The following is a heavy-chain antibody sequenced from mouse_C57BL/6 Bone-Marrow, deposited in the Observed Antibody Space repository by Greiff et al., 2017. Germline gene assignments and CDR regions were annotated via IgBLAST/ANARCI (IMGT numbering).Heavy chain of an antibody. Sequence: VKLVESGPGLVAPSQSLSITCTVSGFSLTSYAISWVRQPPGKGLEWLGVIWTGGGTNYNSALKSRLSISKDNSKSQVFLKMNRLQTDDTARYYCASSSYGSSPYWYFDVWGTGTTVTVSS. CDR2: IWTGGGT. J-gene: IGHJ1*03. CDR3: ASSSYGSSPYWYFDV. D-gene: IGHD1-1*01. CDR1: GFSLTSYA. V-gene: IGHV2-9-1*01.